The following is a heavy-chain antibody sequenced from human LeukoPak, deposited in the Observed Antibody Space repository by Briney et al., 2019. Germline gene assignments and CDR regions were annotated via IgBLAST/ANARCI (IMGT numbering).Heavy chain of an antibody. D-gene: IGHD5-18*01. Sequence: ASVKVSCKASGGTFSSYAISWVRQAPGQGLEWMGGIIPIFGTANYAQKFQGRVTITTDESTSTAYMELSRLRSDDTAVYYCARGNVDTALADAFDIWGQGTMVTVSS. J-gene: IGHJ3*02. CDR2: IIPIFGTA. CDR1: GGTFSSYA. CDR3: ARGNVDTALADAFDI. V-gene: IGHV1-69*05.